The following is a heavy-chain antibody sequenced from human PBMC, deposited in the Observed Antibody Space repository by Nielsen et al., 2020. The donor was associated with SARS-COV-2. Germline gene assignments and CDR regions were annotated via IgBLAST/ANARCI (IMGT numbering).Heavy chain of an antibody. CDR3: ARGGWVTGYDGMDV. D-gene: IGHD7-27*01. CDR1: GGTFSSYA. Sequence: SVKVSCKASGGTFSSYAISWVRQAPGQGLEWMGEIIPIFGTANYAQKFQGRVTITADESTSTAYMELSSLRSEDTAVYYCARGGWVTGYDGMDVWGQGTTVTVSS. CDR2: IIPIFGTA. V-gene: IGHV1-69*13. J-gene: IGHJ6*02.